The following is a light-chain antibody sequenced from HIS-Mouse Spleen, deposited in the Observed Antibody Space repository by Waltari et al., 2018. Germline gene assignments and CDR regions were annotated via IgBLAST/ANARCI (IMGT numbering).Light chain of an antibody. CDR3: CSYAGSYPVV. Sequence: QSALTQPRSVSGSPGQSVTISCTGTSSDVGGYNYVSWYQQHPGNAPKLMIYDVSKRASGVPDRFSGSKSGNTASLTISGLQAEDEADYYCCSYAGSYPVVFGGGTKLTVL. CDR2: DVS. CDR1: SSDVGGYNY. V-gene: IGLV2-11*01. J-gene: IGLJ2*01.